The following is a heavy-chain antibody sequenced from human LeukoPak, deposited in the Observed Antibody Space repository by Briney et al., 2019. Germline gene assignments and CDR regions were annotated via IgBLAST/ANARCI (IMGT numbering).Heavy chain of an antibody. CDR1: GGTFSSYA. Sequence: ASVKVSCKASGGTFSSYAISWVRQAPGQGLEWMGGIIPIFGTANYAQKFQGRVTITADESTSTAYMELSSLRSEDTAVYYCARRTPYYDILTGPLGGVYCFDYWGQGTLVTVSS. J-gene: IGHJ4*02. CDR2: IIPIFGTA. CDR3: ARRTPYYDILTGPLGGVYCFDY. D-gene: IGHD3-9*01. V-gene: IGHV1-69*13.